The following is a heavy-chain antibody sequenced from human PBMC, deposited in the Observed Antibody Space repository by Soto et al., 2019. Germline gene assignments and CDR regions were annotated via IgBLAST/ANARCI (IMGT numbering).Heavy chain of an antibody. CDR1: GFTFSTYG. J-gene: IGHJ6*02. D-gene: IGHD4-17*01. CDR3: AKDLQSYGDYDYYCYGMDV. Sequence: QVQLVESGGGEVQPGRSLTISCAASGFTFSTYGMHWVRQTPGKGLEWVAVISYDGTNKFYPDSVKGRFTISRDNFKNTLTLQTNSLRADDTAVYSCAKDLQSYGDYDYYCYGMDVWGLGTRVTVSS. V-gene: IGHV3-30*18. CDR2: ISYDGTNK.